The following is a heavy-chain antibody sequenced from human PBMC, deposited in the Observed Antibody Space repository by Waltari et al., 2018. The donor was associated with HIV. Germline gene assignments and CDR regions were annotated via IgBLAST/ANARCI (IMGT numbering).Heavy chain of an antibody. V-gene: IGHV3-23*01. CDR3: AKDLELLWFREPNYYGMDV. J-gene: IGHJ6*02. CDR2: ISGSGGST. D-gene: IGHD3-10*01. Sequence: EVQLLESGGGLVQPGGSLRLSCAASGFTFSSYAMSWVRQAPGKGLEWVSAISGSGGSTYYADSVKGRFTISRDNSKNTLYLQMNSLRAEDTAVYYCAKDLELLWFREPNYYGMDVWGQGTTVTDSS. CDR1: GFTFSSYA.